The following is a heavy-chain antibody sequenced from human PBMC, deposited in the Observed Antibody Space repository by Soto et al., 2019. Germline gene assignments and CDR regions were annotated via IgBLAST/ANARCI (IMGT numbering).Heavy chain of an antibody. CDR3: ARSFGWYAIDQ. CDR2: IHHSGST. CDR1: SASISSEQR. J-gene: IGHJ4*02. V-gene: IGHV4-4*02. Sequence: QMRLQESGPGLVKPSETLSLTCAVSSASISSEQRWSWVRQPPGKGLEWIGEIHHSGSTNKNPSLKSRVTMSVDKSKNQFSLNLNSVTAADTAVYYCARSFGWYAIDQWGQGTLVIVSS. D-gene: IGHD6-19*01.